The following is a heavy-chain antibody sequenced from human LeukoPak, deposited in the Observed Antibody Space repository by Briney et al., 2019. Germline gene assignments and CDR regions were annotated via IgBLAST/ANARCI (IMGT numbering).Heavy chain of an antibody. Sequence: ASVKVSCKASGYTFTGYYMHWVRQAPGQGLEWMGWINPNSGGTNYAQKFQGRVTMTRDTSISTAYMELSRLRFDDTAVYYCARDQFVVVVAATGNWFDPWGQGTLVTVSS. J-gene: IGHJ5*02. V-gene: IGHV1-2*02. CDR3: ARDQFVVVVAATGNWFDP. D-gene: IGHD2-15*01. CDR1: GYTFTGYY. CDR2: INPNSGGT.